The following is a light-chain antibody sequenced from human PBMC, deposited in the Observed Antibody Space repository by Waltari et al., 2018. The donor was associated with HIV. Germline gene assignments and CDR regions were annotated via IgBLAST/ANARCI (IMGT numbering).Light chain of an antibody. J-gene: IGLJ3*02. V-gene: IGLV3-25*03. CDR2: KDS. CDR1: ALPKQY. Sequence: SYELTQPPSVSVSPGQTARITCSGDALPKQYAYWYQQKPGQAPVLVLSKDSERPAGIRDGFSGSSKGKTVTLTISGVQAEDEADYYCKSAYSRGTYPWVFGGGTKLTVL. CDR3: KSAYSRGTYPWV.